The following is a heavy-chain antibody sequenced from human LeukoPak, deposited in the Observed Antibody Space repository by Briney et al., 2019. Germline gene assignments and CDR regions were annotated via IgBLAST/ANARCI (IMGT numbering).Heavy chain of an antibody. V-gene: IGHV4-34*01. D-gene: IGHD2-8*01. J-gene: IGHJ6*02. CDR1: GGSFSGYY. Sequence: SETLSLTCAVYGGSFSGYYWSWIRQPPVKGLEWIGEINHSGSTNYNPSLKSRVTISVDTSKNQFSLKLSSVTAADTAVYYCARGPGSSVQWPSPYGMDVWGQGTTVTVSS. CDR3: ARGPGSSVQWPSPYGMDV. CDR2: INHSGST.